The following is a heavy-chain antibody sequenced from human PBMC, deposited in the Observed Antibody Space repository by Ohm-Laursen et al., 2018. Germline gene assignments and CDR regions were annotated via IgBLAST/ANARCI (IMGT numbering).Heavy chain of an antibody. V-gene: IGHV3-7*04. CDR3: ARGPGIAAAGPSKPFDY. J-gene: IGHJ4*02. Sequence: SLRLSCAASGFTFSSYWMSWVRQAPGKGLEWVANINQVGIEKYYVDSVKGRFTISRDNAKNSLYLQMNSLRAEDTAVYYCARGPGIAAAGPSKPFDYWGQGTLVTVSS. CDR1: GFTFSSYW. CDR2: INQVGIEK. D-gene: IGHD6-13*01.